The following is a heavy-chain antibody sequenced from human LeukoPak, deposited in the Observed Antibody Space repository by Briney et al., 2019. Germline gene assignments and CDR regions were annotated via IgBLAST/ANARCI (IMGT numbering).Heavy chain of an antibody. D-gene: IGHD5-18*01. CDR1: GFTFSSYT. V-gene: IGHV3-21*01. J-gene: IGHJ4*02. CDR2: ISSSSSHI. CDR3: ARGNGYSYGRYYFDY. Sequence: PGGSLRLSCAASGFTFSSYTMNWVRQSPGKGLEWVSSISSSSSHIYYADSVKGRFTISRDNAKNSLYLQMNSLRAEDTAVYYCARGNGYSYGRYYFDYWGQGTLVTVSS.